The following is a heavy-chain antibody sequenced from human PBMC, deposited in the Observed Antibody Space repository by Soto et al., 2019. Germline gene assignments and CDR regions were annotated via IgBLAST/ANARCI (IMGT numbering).Heavy chain of an antibody. D-gene: IGHD3-22*01. CDR1: GYSFTSYW. CDR3: ARTDSSGYHYVSGVYYFDY. V-gene: IGHV5-10-1*01. CDR2: IDPSDSYT. J-gene: IGHJ4*02. Sequence: PGESLKISCKGSGYSFTSYWISWVRQMPGKGLEWMGRIDPSDSYTNYSPSFQGHVTISADKSISTAYLQWSSLKASDTAMYYCARTDSSGYHYVSGVYYFDYWGQGTLVTVSS.